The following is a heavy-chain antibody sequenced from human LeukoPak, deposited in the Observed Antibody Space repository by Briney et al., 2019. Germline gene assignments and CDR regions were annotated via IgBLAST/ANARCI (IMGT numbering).Heavy chain of an antibody. V-gene: IGHV5-51*01. CDR2: IYPVESDI. D-gene: IGHD5-18*01. CDR1: GYSFTRSW. J-gene: IGHJ6*03. CDR3: ARISYGYRPYYYYYYMDV. Sequence: GESLKISCKGSGYSFTRSWLGWVRQMPGRGLEWVGIIYPVESDIRYSPSFQGPVSISADKCLSPASPQGSSLKASDTAMYYGARISYGYRPYYYYYYMDVWGKGTTVTISS.